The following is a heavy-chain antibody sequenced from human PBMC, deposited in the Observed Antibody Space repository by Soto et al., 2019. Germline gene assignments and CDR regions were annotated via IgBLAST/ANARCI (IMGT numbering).Heavy chain of an antibody. CDR3: ARHGVTARPTGNYYFDY. J-gene: IGHJ4*02. V-gene: IGHV4-59*08. CDR1: GGSISSYY. CDR2: IYYSGST. Sequence: QVQLQESGPGLVKPSETLSLTCTVSGGSISSYYWSWIRQPPGKGLEWIGYIYYSGSTNYNPSLKSRVTISVDTSKNQFSLKLSSVTAADTAVYYCARHGVTARPTGNYYFDYWGQGTLVTVSS. D-gene: IGHD2-21*02.